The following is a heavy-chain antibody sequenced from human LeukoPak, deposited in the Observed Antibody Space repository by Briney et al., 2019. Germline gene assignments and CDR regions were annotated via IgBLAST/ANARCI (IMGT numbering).Heavy chain of an antibody. CDR3: ARRDAGYYYGMDV. D-gene: IGHD5-24*01. V-gene: IGHV4-30-2*01. CDR2: IYHSGST. Sequence: PSETLSLTCAVSGGSISSGGYSWSWIRQPPGKGLEWIGYIYHSGSTYYNPSLKSRVTISVDRSKNQFSLKLSSVTAADTAVYYCARRDAGYYYGMDVWGQGTTVTVSS. CDR1: GGSISSGGYS. J-gene: IGHJ6*02.